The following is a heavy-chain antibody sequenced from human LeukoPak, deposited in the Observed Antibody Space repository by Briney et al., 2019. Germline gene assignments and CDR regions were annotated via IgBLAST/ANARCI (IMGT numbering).Heavy chain of an antibody. CDR2: INSDGSRI. V-gene: IGHV3-74*01. J-gene: IGHJ4*02. CDR1: GFTLSDYW. D-gene: IGHD5-12*01. CDR3: ARAPQIGFSGFDKNY. Sequence: GGSLRLSCAASGFTLSDYWMHWVRQAPGKGLVWVSRINSDGSRIIYADSVKRRFTISRDNAKNTVYLQMNSLRADDTAVYFCARAPQIGFSGFDKNYWGQGTLVTVSS.